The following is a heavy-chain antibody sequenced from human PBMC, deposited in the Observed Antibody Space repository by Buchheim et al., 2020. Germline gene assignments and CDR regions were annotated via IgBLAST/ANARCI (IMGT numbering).Heavy chain of an antibody. CDR3: AKSGTEDY. V-gene: IGHV3-30*18. CDR1: GFTFSSYG. D-gene: IGHD1-7*01. CDR2: ISYDGSTT. J-gene: IGHJ4*02. Sequence: QVQLVESGGGVVQPGRSLRLSCAASGFTFSSYGMNWVRQAPGKGLEWVAVISYDGSTTYYADSVKGRFTISRDNSKNTLYLQMNSLRAEDTAVYYCAKSGTEDYWGQGTL.